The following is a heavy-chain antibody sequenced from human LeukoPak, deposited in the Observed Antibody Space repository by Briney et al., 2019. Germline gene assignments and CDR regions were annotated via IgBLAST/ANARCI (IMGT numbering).Heavy chain of an antibody. J-gene: IGHJ4*02. CDR2: IYYSGST. CDR3: ARVGVDDSGNIIKYFFDY. Sequence: PSETLSHTRTVSGGSISSYYWSWIRQPPGKGLEWIGYIYYSGSTNYNPSLKSRVTISVDTSKNHFSLTLSSVTAADTAVYYCARVGVDDSGNIIKYFFDYWGQGTLVTVS. CDR1: GGSISSYY. V-gene: IGHV4-59*01. D-gene: IGHD4-23*01.